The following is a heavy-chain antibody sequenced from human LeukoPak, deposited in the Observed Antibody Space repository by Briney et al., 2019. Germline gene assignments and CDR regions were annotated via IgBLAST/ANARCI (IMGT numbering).Heavy chain of an antibody. V-gene: IGHV4-38-2*02. Sequence: SETLSLTCTVSGYSISSGYYWGWIRQPPGKGLEWIGSIYHSGSTYYNPSLKSRVTISVDTSKNQFSLKLSSVTAADTAVYYCAREGRVDVWGQGTTVTVSS. CDR2: IYHSGST. D-gene: IGHD3-10*01. CDR3: AREGRVDV. CDR1: GYSISSGYY. J-gene: IGHJ6*02.